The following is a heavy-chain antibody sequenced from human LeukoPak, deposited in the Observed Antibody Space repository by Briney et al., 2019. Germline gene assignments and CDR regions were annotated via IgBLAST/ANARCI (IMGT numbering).Heavy chain of an antibody. CDR3: ARRGEAAGSKGAFDY. CDR1: GGSIRSGSYY. D-gene: IGHD6-13*01. CDR2: IDYSGAT. V-gene: IGHV4-39*01. Sequence: SETLSLTCTVSGGSIRSGSYYWGWLRQPQGKGLEWSGSIDYSGATYYTPSLKSRVTISVDTSKHQSSLKLSCVTAADTALYYCARRGEAAGSKGAFDYWGQGTLVTVSS. J-gene: IGHJ4*02.